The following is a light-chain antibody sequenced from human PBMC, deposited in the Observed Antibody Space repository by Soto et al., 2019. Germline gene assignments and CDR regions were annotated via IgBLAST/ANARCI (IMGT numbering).Light chain of an antibody. V-gene: IGKV1-39*01. Sequence: QMTQSPSSLSASVGEKIIITCRASRDVGSDVSWYQQKPGQAPKLLIYAASNLYTGVPSRFSGSGSGTDFTLTISSLQLEDFATYYCQQSHSTPSTFGQGTRLEIK. CDR3: QQSHSTPST. CDR1: RDVGSD. CDR2: AAS. J-gene: IGKJ5*01.